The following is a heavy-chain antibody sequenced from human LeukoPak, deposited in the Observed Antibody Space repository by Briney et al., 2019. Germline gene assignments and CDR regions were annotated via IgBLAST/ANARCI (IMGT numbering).Heavy chain of an antibody. J-gene: IGHJ4*02. CDR2: ISGSGDTT. V-gene: IGHV3-23*01. CDR3: AKGLWHSISAGDY. CDR1: GFTFNTYA. D-gene: IGHD1-14*01. Sequence: GGSLRLSCTASGFTFNTYAMNWVRQPPGKGLEWVSAISGSGDTTKCADSLKGRFTISRDNSKNTLYLQMDSLRAEDTAIYYCAKGLWHSISAGDYWGQGTLVTLS.